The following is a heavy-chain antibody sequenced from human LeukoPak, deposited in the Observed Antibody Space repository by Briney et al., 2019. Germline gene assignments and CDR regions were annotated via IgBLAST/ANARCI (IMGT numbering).Heavy chain of an antibody. CDR1: GFTFSSYS. D-gene: IGHD2-8*01. V-gene: IGHV3-21*01. J-gene: IGHJ4*02. CDR2: INSRGIGG. CDR3: AREGSIVPHQDLDY. Sequence: GGSLRLSCAASGFTFSSYSMNWVRQAPGKGLEWVSSINSRGIGGYYADSVKGRFTISRDNAKNSLYLQMNSLRVEDTAVYYCAREGSIVPHQDLDYWGQGSLVTVSS.